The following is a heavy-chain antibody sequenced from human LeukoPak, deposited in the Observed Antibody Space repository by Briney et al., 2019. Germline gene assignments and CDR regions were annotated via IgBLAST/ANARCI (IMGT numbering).Heavy chain of an antibody. D-gene: IGHD3-10*01. CDR2: IYHSGST. Sequence: SETLSLTCTVSGYSISSGHYWGWIRQPPGKGLELIGSIYHSGSTYYNPSLKSRVTISVDTSKNQFSLKLNSVTAADTAVYYCARDLAYYASGSYCGWFDPWGQGTLVTVSS. V-gene: IGHV4-38-2*02. J-gene: IGHJ5*02. CDR1: GYSISSGHY. CDR3: ARDLAYYASGSYCGWFDP.